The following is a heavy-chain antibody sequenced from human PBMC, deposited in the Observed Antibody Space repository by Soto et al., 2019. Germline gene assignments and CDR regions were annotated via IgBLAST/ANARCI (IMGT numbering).Heavy chain of an antibody. CDR3: ARESGREYNSDSSGYSPFDY. Sequence: GGSLRLSCAASGFSFNSYSMNWVRQAPGKGLEWVSSISSSSIYIYYADSVKGRFTISRDNAKNSLFLQMSSLRAEDTAVYYCARESGREYNSDSSGYSPFDYWGHGTLVTVSS. D-gene: IGHD3-22*01. J-gene: IGHJ4*01. CDR1: GFSFNSYS. CDR2: ISSSSIYI. V-gene: IGHV3-21*01.